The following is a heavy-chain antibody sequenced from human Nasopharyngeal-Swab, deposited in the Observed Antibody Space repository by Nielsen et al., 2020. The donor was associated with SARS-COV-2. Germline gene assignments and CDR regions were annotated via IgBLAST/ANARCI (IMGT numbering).Heavy chain of an antibody. V-gene: IGHV5-51*01. D-gene: IGHD5-18*01. J-gene: IGHJ6*02. Sequence: GESLKISCKGSGYSFSNYWIAWVRQMPGKGLEWMGIIYPGDSDTRYSPSFQGQVTISADKSISTVYLQWSSLKASDTAMYYCARQLWLVDYYYGMDVWGQGTTVTVSS. CDR2: IYPGDSDT. CDR1: GYSFSNYW. CDR3: ARQLWLVDYYYGMDV.